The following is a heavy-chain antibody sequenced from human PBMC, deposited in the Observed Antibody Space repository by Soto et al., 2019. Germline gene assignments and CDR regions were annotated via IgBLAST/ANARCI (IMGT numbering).Heavy chain of an antibody. CDR3: ASIIAASGTGFDY. D-gene: IGHD3-10*01. CDR1: GYTFISYW. V-gene: IGHV5-51*01. CDR2: IYPGDSDT. J-gene: IGHJ4*02. Sequence: PGESLKISCQGSGYTFISYWVGWVRQKTGKGLEWMGMIYPGDSDTRYSPSFQGQVTISADKSINTAYLQWRSLEASDTAVYYCASIIAASGTGFDYWGQGTLVTVSS.